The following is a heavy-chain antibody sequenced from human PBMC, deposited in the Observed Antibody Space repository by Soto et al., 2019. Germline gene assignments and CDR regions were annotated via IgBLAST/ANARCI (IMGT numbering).Heavy chain of an antibody. Sequence: PVKVDRKSAGFALSGYAVRCRRQEHGHRLQWIGWIDVGSANANYSHMLQERVTISRGMSTSTAYMELSSLRPEDTAVYYCTTDVGAYIYGLARHWGPRTLVTVSS. V-gene: IGHV1-58*01. CDR3: TTDVGAYIYGLARH. D-gene: IGHD4-17*01. J-gene: IGHJ4*02. CDR1: GFALSGYA. CDR2: IDVGSANA.